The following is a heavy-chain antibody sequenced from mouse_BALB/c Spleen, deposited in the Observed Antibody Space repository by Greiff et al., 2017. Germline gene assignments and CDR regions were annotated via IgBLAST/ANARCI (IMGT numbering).Heavy chain of an antibody. V-gene: IGHV3-6*02. CDR3: ARDRRVRRGYYAMDY. CDR1: GYSITSGYY. D-gene: IGHD2-14*01. Sequence: EVQRVESGPGLVKPSQSLSLTCSVTGYSITSGYYWNWIRQFPGNKLEWMGYISYDGSNNYNPSLKNRISITRDTSKNQFFLKLNSVTTEDTATYYCARDRRVRRGYYAMDYWGQGTSVTVSS. J-gene: IGHJ4*01. CDR2: ISYDGSN.